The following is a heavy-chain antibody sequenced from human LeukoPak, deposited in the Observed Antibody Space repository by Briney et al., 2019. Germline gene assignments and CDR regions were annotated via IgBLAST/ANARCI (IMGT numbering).Heavy chain of an antibody. CDR1: GGSFSGYY. CDR2: INHSGST. J-gene: IGHJ6*02. Sequence: PSETLSLTCAVYGGSFSGYYWSWIRQPPGKGLEWIGEINHSGSTNYNPSLKSRVTISVDTSKNQFSLKLSSVTAADTAVYHCARERYCSGGSCYKHYYYYYGMDVWGQGTTVTVSS. D-gene: IGHD2-15*01. V-gene: IGHV4-34*01. CDR3: ARERYCSGGSCYKHYYYYYGMDV.